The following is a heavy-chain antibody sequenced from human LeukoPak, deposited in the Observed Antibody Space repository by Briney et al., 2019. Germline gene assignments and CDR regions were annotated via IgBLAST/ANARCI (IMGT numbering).Heavy chain of an antibody. CDR2: ISSTSIYT. Sequence: GGSLRLSCAASGFTFSDYYMSWIRQAPGKGLEWVSDISSTSIYTNYADSVKGRFTISRDNAKNSLYLQMNSLRAEDTAVFYCAREDGYSSSWYSDYWGQGTLVTVSS. V-gene: IGHV3-11*05. CDR3: AREDGYSSSWYSDY. J-gene: IGHJ4*02. D-gene: IGHD6-13*01. CDR1: GFTFSDYY.